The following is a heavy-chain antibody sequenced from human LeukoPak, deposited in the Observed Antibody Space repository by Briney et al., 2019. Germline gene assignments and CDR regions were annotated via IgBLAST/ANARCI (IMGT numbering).Heavy chain of an antibody. CDR2: IKSSGSPI. J-gene: IGHJ5*02. D-gene: IGHD3-10*01. CDR1: GFTFSSYT. Sequence: GGSLRLSCAASGFTFSSYTMNWVRQAPGKGLEWVSYIKSSGSPIYYADSVKGRFTISRDNAKNTLYLQMNSLRAEDTAVYYCARDRGDWLDPWGQGTLVTVSS. V-gene: IGHV3-48*04. CDR3: ARDRGDWLDP.